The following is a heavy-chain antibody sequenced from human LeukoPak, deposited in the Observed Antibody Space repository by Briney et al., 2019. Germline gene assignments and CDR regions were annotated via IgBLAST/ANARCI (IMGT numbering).Heavy chain of an antibody. CDR1: GFTFSSYS. D-gene: IGHD3-10*01. Sequence: GGSLRLSCAASGFTFSSYSMNWVRQAPGKGLEWVSSISSSSSYIYYADSVKGRFTISRDNAKNLLYLQMNSLRAEDTAVYYCARATMVRGVDYWGQGTLVTVSS. CDR3: ARATMVRGVDY. J-gene: IGHJ4*02. CDR2: ISSSSSYI. V-gene: IGHV3-21*01.